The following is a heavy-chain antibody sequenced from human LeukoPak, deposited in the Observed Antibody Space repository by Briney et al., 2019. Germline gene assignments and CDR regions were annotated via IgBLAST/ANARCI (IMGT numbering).Heavy chain of an antibody. CDR3: ARDYGGYDAKFDY. V-gene: IGHV1-46*01. CDR1: GYTFTSYY. CDR2: INPSGGST. J-gene: IGHJ4*02. Sequence: GASVKVSCKASGYTFTSYYMHWVRQAPGQGLEWRGIINPSGGSTSYAQKFQGRITMTRDTSTSTVYMELSSLRSEDTAVYYCARDYGGYDAKFDYWGQGTLVTVSS. D-gene: IGHD5-12*01.